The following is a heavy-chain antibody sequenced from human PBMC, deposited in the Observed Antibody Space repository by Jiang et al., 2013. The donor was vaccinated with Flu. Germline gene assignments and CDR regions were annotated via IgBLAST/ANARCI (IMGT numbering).Heavy chain of an antibody. Sequence: GAEVKKPGASVKVSCKASGYTFTTYYMHWVRQAPGQGLEWMGIINPSGGSPSYAQKFQGRVTMTRDTSTSTVYMELSSLRSEDTAVYYCARDANYYDSSSWFDPWGQGTPGHRSPQ. V-gene: IGHV1-46*01. CDR3: ARDANYYDSSSWFDP. CDR2: INPSGGSP. CDR1: GYTFTTYY. D-gene: IGHD3-22*01. J-gene: IGHJ5*02.